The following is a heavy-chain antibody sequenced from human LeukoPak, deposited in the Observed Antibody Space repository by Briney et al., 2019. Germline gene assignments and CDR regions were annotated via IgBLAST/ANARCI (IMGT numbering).Heavy chain of an antibody. V-gene: IGHV4-34*01. J-gene: IGHJ6*02. CDR3: ARSRANWVPYDYGMDV. Sequence: SETLSLTCAVYGGPFSGYYWSWIRQPPGKGLEWIGEINHSGSTNYNPSLKSRVTISVDTSKNQFSLKLSSVTGADTAVYYCARSRANWVPYDYGMDVWGQGTTVTVSS. CDR2: INHSGST. D-gene: IGHD7-27*01. CDR1: GGPFSGYY.